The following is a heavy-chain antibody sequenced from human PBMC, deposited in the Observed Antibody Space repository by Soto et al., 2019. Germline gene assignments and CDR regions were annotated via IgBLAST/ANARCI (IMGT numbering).Heavy chain of an antibody. Sequence: QVQLVQFRAEVKKPGSSVKVSCKASGGTFSSYTISWVRQAPGQGLEWMGRIIPILGIANYAQKFQGRVTITADKSTSTAYMELSSLRSEDTAVYYCARLPGSGNASVHYWGQGTLVTVSS. CDR3: ARLPGSGNASVHY. D-gene: IGHD3-10*01. J-gene: IGHJ4*02. CDR1: GGTFSSYT. V-gene: IGHV1-69*02. CDR2: IIPILGIA.